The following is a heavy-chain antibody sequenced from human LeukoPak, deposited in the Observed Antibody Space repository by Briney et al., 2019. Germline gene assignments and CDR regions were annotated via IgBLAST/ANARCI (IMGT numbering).Heavy chain of an antibody. Sequence: SETLSLTCSVSGDSISSNYWSWIRQPPGKGLEWIGYFYYSGSSKHNSSLKSRVTIFADTSKNQFSLRLSSLCAADTAVYYCARARGSSSAVDYWGQGTLVTVSS. D-gene: IGHD6-6*01. J-gene: IGHJ4*02. CDR2: FYYSGSS. V-gene: IGHV4-59*08. CDR3: ARARGSSSAVDY. CDR1: GDSISSNY.